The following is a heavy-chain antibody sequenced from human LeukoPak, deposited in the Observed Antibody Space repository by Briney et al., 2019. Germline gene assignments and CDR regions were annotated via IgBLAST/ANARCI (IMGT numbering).Heavy chain of an antibody. Sequence: SETLSLTCTVSGDSISSYYWSWIRQPAGKGLEWIGRIHTSGSTYYNPSLKSRVTISVDTSKNQFSLKLSSVTAADTAVYYCAREGPYGMDVWGQGTTVTVSS. J-gene: IGHJ6*02. CDR3: AREGPYGMDV. CDR2: IHTSGST. CDR1: GDSISSYY. V-gene: IGHV4-4*07.